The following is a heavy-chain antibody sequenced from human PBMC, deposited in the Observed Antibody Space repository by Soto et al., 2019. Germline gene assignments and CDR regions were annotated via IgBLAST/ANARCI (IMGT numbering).Heavy chain of an antibody. Sequence: PSETLSLTCTISGASISSLYWSWVRQPPGKGLEWIGYIHYSGSTSYNPSLKSRVTMLVDTSKNQFSLRLSSVTAADTAVYYCARGGWSMDVWGQGTTVTV. CDR3: ARGGWSMDV. V-gene: IGHV4-59*11. CDR2: IHYSGST. CDR1: GASISSLY. J-gene: IGHJ6*02. D-gene: IGHD2-15*01.